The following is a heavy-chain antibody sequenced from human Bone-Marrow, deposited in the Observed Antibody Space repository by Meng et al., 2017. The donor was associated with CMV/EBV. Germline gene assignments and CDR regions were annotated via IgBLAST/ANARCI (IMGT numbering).Heavy chain of an antibody. J-gene: IGHJ4*02. D-gene: IGHD3-3*01. CDR2: IYWNDDK. Sequence: SGPTLVKPTQTLTLTCTFSGFSLSTSGVGVCWIRQPPGKALEWLALIYWNDDKRYSPSLKSRLTITKDTSKNQVVLTMTNMDPVDTATYYCAHTHYDFWSQIVDFDYWGQGTLVTVSS. CDR3: AHTHYDFWSQIVDFDY. V-gene: IGHV2-5*01. CDR1: GFSLSTSGVG.